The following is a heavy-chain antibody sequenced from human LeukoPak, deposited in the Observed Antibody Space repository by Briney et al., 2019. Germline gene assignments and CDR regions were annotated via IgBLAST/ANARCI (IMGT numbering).Heavy chain of an antibody. J-gene: IGHJ4*02. D-gene: IGHD3-10*01. CDR1: GFTFSSYG. CDR2: IWYDGSNK. Sequence: GGSLRLSCAASGFTFSSYGMHWVRQAPGKGLEWVAVIWYDGSNKYYADSVKGRFTISRDNSKNTLYLQMNSLRAEDTAVYYCARGDGSGVARYFDYWGQGTLVTVSS. CDR3: ARGDGSGVARYFDY. V-gene: IGHV3-33*01.